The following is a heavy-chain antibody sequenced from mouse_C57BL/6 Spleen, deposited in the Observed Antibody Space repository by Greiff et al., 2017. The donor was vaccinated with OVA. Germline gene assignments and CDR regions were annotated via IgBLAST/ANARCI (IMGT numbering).Heavy chain of an antibody. CDR3: ARGEIYDGYPGAMDD. V-gene: IGHV1-81*01. CDR2: IYPRSGNT. D-gene: IGHD2-3*01. CDR1: GYTFTSYG. J-gene: IGHJ4*01. Sequence: QVQLKESGAELARPGASVKLSCKASGYTFTSYGISWVKQRTGQGLEWIGEIYPRSGNTYYNEKFKGKATLTADKSSSTAYMELRSLTSEDSAVYFCARGEIYDGYPGAMDDWGQGTSVTVSS.